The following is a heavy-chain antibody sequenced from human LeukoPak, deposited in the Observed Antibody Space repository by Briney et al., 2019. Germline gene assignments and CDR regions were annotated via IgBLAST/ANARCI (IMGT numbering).Heavy chain of an antibody. D-gene: IGHD2-2*01. CDR3: ATPSNYFDY. Sequence: GGSLRLSCAASGFTFSSYAMNWVRQAPGKGLGWVSAISGSGGSTYYADSVKGRFTISRDNSRNTLYLQMNSLRAEDTAVYYCATPSNYFDYWGQGTLVTVSS. CDR1: GFTFSSYA. J-gene: IGHJ4*02. CDR2: ISGSGGST. V-gene: IGHV3-23*01.